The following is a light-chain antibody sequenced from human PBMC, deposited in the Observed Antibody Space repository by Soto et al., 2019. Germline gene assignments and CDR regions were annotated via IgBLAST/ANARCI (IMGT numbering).Light chain of an antibody. Sequence: QSVLTQPPSASGTPGQRVTISCSGSSSNFGSNPVNWYQQLPGTAPKLLIYSNNHRPSGVPDRFFGAKSGTSASLAISGLQSEDEDTYYCSAWYDSMYGPVFGGGTKLTVL. J-gene: IGLJ2*01. CDR3: SAWYDSMYGPV. V-gene: IGLV1-44*01. CDR1: SSNFGSNP. CDR2: SNN.